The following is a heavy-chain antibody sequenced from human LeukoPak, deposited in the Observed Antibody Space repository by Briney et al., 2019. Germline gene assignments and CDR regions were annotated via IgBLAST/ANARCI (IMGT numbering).Heavy chain of an antibody. Sequence: ASVKVSCTASGYTLTGYYMHWVRQAPGQGLEWMGWINPNSGGTNYAQKFQGRVTMTRDTSISTAYMELSRLRSDDTAVYYCAREPRADHGDYRNYYYYMDVWGKGTTVTVSS. CDR1: GYTLTGYY. J-gene: IGHJ6*03. D-gene: IGHD4-17*01. CDR3: AREPRADHGDYRNYYYYMDV. CDR2: INPNSGGT. V-gene: IGHV1-2*02.